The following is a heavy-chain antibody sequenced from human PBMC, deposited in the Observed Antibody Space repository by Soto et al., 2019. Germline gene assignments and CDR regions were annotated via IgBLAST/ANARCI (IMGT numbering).Heavy chain of an antibody. CDR1: GYTFTSYY. CDR3: DRAYSRGQIDY. Sequence: ASVKVSCKASGYTFTSYYMHWVRQAPGQGLEWMGVINPSGGSTSYAQKFQGRVTMTRDTSTSTVYMELSSLRSEDTAVYYCDRAYSRGQIDYWGQETLVTVSS. V-gene: IGHV1-46*01. CDR2: INPSGGST. J-gene: IGHJ4*02. D-gene: IGHD6-19*01.